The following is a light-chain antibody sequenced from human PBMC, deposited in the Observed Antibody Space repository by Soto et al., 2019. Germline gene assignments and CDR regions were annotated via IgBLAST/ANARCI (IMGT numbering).Light chain of an antibody. Sequence: EIVMTQSPATLSVSPGERVTLSCRASQSVSSKLAWYQQKPGQAPRLLIYAASTRANGIPARFSGSGSGTELTLAISSLQSEDFAVYYCQQYINWPPTFTFGQGTKLEIK. J-gene: IGKJ2*01. CDR2: AAS. CDR1: QSVSSK. CDR3: QQYINWPPTFT. V-gene: IGKV3-15*01.